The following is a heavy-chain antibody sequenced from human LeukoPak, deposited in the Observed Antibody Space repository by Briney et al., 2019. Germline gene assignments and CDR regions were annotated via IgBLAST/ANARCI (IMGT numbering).Heavy chain of an antibody. CDR3: AKDPPGYCGGDCYPNWFDP. J-gene: IGHJ5*02. Sequence: SLRLSCAASGFTFDDYAMHWVRQAPGKGLEWVSGISWNSGSIGYADSVKGRFTISRDNAKNSLYLQMNSLRAEDTALYYCAKDPPGYCGGDCYPNWFDPWGQGTLVTVSS. V-gene: IGHV3-9*01. CDR1: GFTFDDYA. D-gene: IGHD2-21*02. CDR2: ISWNSGSI.